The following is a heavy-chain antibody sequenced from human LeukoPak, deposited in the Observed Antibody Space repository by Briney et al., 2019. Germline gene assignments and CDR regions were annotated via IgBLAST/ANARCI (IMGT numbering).Heavy chain of an antibody. Sequence: ASVKVSCKASGYTFTGYYMHWVRQAPGRGLEWMGWINPNSGGTNYAQKFQGRVTMTRDTSISTAYMELSRLRSDDTAVYYCTRGGRAVAGTRDPFDYWGQGTLVTVSS. CDR3: TRGGRAVAGTRDPFDY. D-gene: IGHD6-19*01. V-gene: IGHV1-2*02. J-gene: IGHJ4*02. CDR1: GYTFTGYY. CDR2: INPNSGGT.